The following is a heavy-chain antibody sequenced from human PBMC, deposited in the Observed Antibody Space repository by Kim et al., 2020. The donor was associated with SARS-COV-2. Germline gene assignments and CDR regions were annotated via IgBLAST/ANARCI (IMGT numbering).Heavy chain of an antibody. V-gene: IGHV3-30*18. CDR3: AKDRAPRVGYYAGSGLTPFDP. CDR2: VSYDGSDK. Sequence: GGSLRLSCAASGFTFSSYGMHWVRQAPGKGLEWVAVVSYDGSDKYYTDSVKGRFTISRDNSKNTLYLQMNSLKAEDTSVYYCAKDRAPRVGYYAGSGLTPFDPWGQGTLVTVSS. J-gene: IGHJ5*02. CDR1: GFTFSSYG. D-gene: IGHD3-22*01.